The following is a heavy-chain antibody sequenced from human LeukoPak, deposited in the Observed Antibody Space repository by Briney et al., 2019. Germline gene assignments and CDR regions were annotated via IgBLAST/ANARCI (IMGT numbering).Heavy chain of an antibody. J-gene: IGHJ4*02. D-gene: IGHD3-22*01. V-gene: IGHV3-21*01. Sequence: PGRSLRLPCAASGFTFSSYSMNWVRQAPGQGLEWVSSISSSSSYIYYADSVKGRFTISRANAKNSLYLQMNSLRAEDTSVYYCARERGFYYDSSGYEDYWGQGTLVTVS. CDR3: ARERGFYYDSSGYEDY. CDR2: ISSSSSYI. CDR1: GFTFSSYS.